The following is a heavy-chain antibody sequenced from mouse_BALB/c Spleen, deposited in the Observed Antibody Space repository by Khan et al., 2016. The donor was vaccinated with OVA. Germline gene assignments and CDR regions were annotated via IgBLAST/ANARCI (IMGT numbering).Heavy chain of an antibody. CDR3: ASELGRCYALDD. Sequence: EVELVESGPGLVKPSQSLSLTCTVTGYSITSDYAWNWIRQFPGNKLEWMGYISYSGSTTYNPSLKSRISITRDTSKDQFFLQLKSVTSEDTATXYCASELGRCYALDDWGQGTSVTVSS. J-gene: IGHJ4*01. V-gene: IGHV3-2*02. D-gene: IGHD4-1*01. CDR2: ISYSGST. CDR1: GYSITSDYA.